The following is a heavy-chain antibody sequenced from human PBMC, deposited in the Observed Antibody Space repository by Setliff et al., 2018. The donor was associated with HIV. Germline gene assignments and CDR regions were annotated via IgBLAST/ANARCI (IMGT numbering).Heavy chain of an antibody. V-gene: IGHV7-4-1*02. CDR1: GYTFTSYA. CDR2: INTNTGNP. CDR3: ARTCIAVAGRDYYYYMDV. Sequence: ASVKVSCKASGYTFTSYAMNWVRQAPGQGLEWMGWINTNTGNPTYAQGFTGRFVFSLDTSVNTAYLQISSLKAEDTAVYYCARTCIAVAGRDYYYYMDVWGKGTTVTVSS. D-gene: IGHD6-19*01. J-gene: IGHJ6*03.